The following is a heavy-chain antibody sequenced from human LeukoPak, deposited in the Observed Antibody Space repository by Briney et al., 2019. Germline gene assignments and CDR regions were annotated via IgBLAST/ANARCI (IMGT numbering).Heavy chain of an antibody. J-gene: IGHJ1*01. CDR2: LNADSSAI. V-gene: IGHV3-23*01. CDR1: GFTFSSYW. Sequence: PGGSLRLSCAASGFTFSSYWMTWVRQAPGKGLEWVSDLNADSSAIHYVDSVKGRFSISRDNSKNTMYLQMDSLRTEDTAVYFCVYYDSSGFYYGRLRYWGRGTPVTVSS. CDR3: VYYDSSGFYYGRLRY. D-gene: IGHD3-22*01.